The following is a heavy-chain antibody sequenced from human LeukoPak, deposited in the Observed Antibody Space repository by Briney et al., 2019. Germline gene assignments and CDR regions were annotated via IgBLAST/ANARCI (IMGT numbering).Heavy chain of an antibody. V-gene: IGHV3-11*04. CDR2: ISSSGKTT. Sequence: GGSLRLSCAASGLTFSDSYMSWTRQAPGGGLEWVSYISSSGKTTYHADSVKGRFTISRDNAKNSLYLQMSSLRAEDTAVYYCARDGGSSWYFDYWGQGTLVTVSS. CDR3: ARDGGSSWYFDY. CDR1: GLTFSDSY. J-gene: IGHJ4*02. D-gene: IGHD6-13*01.